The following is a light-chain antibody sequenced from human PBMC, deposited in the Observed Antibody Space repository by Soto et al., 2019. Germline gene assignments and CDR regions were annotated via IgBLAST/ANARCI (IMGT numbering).Light chain of an antibody. CDR3: SSYTSSSTLV. Sequence: QSVLTQPASVSGSAGQSITISGTGTSSDVGGYKYVSWYQQHPGEAPKLMIYEVTNRPSGVSNRFSGSKSDNTASLTISGLQADDEADYYCSSYTSSSTLVFGTGTKLTVL. V-gene: IGLV2-14*01. CDR1: SSDVGGYKY. CDR2: EVT. J-gene: IGLJ1*01.